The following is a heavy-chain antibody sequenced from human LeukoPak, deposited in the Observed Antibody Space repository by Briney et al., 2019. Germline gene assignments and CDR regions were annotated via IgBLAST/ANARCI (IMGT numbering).Heavy chain of an antibody. CDR3: AREDLVLHYFDY. CDR2: VYASGNT. V-gene: IGHV3-53*01. CDR1: GFSISSNY. Sequence: PGGSLRLSCAASGFSISSNYMSWVRQAPGNGLEWVSIVYASGNTYYSDAVKGPFTISRDNSNNTSYLQMNSLRAEATAVYYCAREDLVLHYFDYWGQGTLVTVSS. J-gene: IGHJ4*02. D-gene: IGHD6-6*01.